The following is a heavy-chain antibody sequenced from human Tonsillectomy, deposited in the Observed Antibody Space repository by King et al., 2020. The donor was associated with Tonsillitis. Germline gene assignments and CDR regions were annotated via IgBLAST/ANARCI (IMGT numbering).Heavy chain of an antibody. V-gene: IGHV4-59*01. CDR1: GGSISSYY. J-gene: IGHJ5*02. D-gene: IGHD2-15*01. Sequence: QLQESGPGLVKPSETLSLTCTVSGGSISSYYWSWIRQPPGKGLEWIGYIYYSGSTNYNTSLKSRVTISVDTSKNQCSLELSSVTAADTAVYYCARDLGYCSGGSCPRGWFDPWGQGTLVTVSS. CDR3: ARDLGYCSGGSCPRGWFDP. CDR2: IYYSGST.